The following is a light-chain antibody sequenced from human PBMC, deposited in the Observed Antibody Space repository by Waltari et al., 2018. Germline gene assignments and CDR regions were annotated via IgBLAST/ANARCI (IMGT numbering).Light chain of an antibody. V-gene: IGKV1-33*01. CDR3: QQYDNLPLT. CDR1: QDISHF. Sequence: DTQMTQSPSSLSASVGDSVTLTCQSSQDISHFLNWYQQKPGTAPKLLITDASTLQTGVPSRFSGGRSGTQFTFTVNGLQPEDVATYFCQQYDNLPLTFGGGTKVEI. J-gene: IGKJ4*01. CDR2: DAS.